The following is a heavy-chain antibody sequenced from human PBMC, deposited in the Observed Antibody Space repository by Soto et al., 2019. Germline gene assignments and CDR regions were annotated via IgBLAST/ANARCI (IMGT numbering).Heavy chain of an antibody. D-gene: IGHD2-2*02. J-gene: IGHJ4*02. CDR2: ISSSSSYI. CDR1: GFTFSSYS. CDR3: ARDLRILYDKDIVVVPAAKPIDY. Sequence: GGSLRLSCAASGFTFSSYSMNWVRQAPGKGLEWVSSISSSSSYIYYADSVKGRFTISRDNAKNSLYLQMNSLRAEDTAVYYCARDLRILYDKDIVVVPAAKPIDYWGQGTLVTVSS. V-gene: IGHV3-21*01.